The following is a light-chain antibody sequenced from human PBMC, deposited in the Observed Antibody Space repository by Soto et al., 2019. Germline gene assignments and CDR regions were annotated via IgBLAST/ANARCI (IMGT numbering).Light chain of an antibody. Sequence: QSALTQPASVSGSPGQSITISCTGTSSDVGGYNYVSWCQHHPGKAPKLVLYAVSNRPSGVSTRFSGSKSGNTASLTISGLQAEDEADYYCNSYTSSSALVFGTGTKLTVL. CDR2: AVS. V-gene: IGLV2-14*01. CDR1: SSDVGGYNY. CDR3: NSYTSSSALV. J-gene: IGLJ1*01.